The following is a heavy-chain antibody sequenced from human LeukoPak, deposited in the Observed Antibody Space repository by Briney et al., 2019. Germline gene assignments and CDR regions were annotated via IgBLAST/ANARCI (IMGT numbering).Heavy chain of an antibody. CDR2: IYYVGNT. D-gene: IGHD6-19*01. CDR1: SGSISSSNYF. J-gene: IGHJ4*02. CDR3: ARLAAVAGLSHFDY. Sequence: SETLSLTCTVSSGSISSSNYFWGWIRQPPGKGLEWIGIIYYVGNTYYNPSLKSRVTISVDTSKNQFSLKLSSVTAADTAVYYCARLAAVAGLSHFDYWGQGTLVTVSS. V-gene: IGHV4-39*01.